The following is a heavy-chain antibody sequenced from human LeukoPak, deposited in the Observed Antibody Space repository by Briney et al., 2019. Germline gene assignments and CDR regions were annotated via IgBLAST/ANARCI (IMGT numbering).Heavy chain of an antibody. CDR3: TRGYYDSSDFEYFHH. Sequence: ASVKVSCKASGYSFTDYYMHWVRQAPGQGLEWMGWINPNSGGTNFAQRFQDRVTMTRDMSISTAYMKLSRLRSDDTAIYYCTRGYYDSSDFEYFHHWGQGTLVTVSS. V-gene: IGHV1-2*02. J-gene: IGHJ1*01. D-gene: IGHD3-22*01. CDR1: GYSFTDYY. CDR2: INPNSGGT.